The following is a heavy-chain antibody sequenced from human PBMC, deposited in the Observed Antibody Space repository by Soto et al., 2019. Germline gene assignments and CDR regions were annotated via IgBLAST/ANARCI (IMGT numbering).Heavy chain of an antibody. V-gene: IGHV4-4*07. CDR3: AREGSYSAYNFAHGIQLWAFDF. J-gene: IGHJ4*02. D-gene: IGHD5-12*01. CDR2: IFSSGST. Sequence: SETLSLTCTVSGGSINTFYWSCVLQLAGKGLEWIGRIFSSGSTSFHPSLESRVAMSVDTSKSHFSLNLSSVTAADMAVYYCAREGSYSAYNFAHGIQLWAFDFWGKGALVTVSS. CDR1: GGSINTFY.